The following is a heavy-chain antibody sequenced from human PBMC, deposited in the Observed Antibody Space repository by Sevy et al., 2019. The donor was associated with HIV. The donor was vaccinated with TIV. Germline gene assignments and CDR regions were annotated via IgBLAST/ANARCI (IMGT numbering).Heavy chain of an antibody. CDR1: GYTFTGYY. J-gene: IGHJ4*02. CDR2: INPNGGGT. CDR3: AREAWGEELVIDY. V-gene: IGHV1-2*04. D-gene: IGHD6-6*01. Sequence: ASVKVSCKASGYTFTGYYMHWVRQAPGQGLEWMGWINPNGGGTNYAQKFQGWVTMTRDTSISTAYMELSRLRSDDTAVYYCAREAWGEELVIDYWGQGTLVTVSS.